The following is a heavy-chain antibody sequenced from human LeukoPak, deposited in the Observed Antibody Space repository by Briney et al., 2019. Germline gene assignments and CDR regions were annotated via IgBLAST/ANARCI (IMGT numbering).Heavy chain of an antibody. J-gene: IGHJ5*02. Sequence: SVKVSCKGSGGTFSSYAISWVRPAPGQGLAGMGGVIPILGSANYAQKFPGRVTITADESTSTAYMELISLRSEDTAVYYCARVPSSGSWFDPWGQGTLVTVSS. CDR3: ARVPSSGSWFDP. D-gene: IGHD6-19*01. CDR1: GGTFSSYA. V-gene: IGHV1-69*13. CDR2: VIPILGSA.